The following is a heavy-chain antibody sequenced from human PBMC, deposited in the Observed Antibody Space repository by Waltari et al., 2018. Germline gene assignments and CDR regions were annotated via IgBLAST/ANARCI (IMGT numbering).Heavy chain of an antibody. Sequence: EVQLLESGGGLVQPGGSLRLSCAASGFTFSSYAMSWVRQAPGKGLEWVSAISGSGGSTYYADSVKGRFTISRDNSKNTLYLQMNSLRAEDTAVYYCAKDHYHDSSGYYKLAEYFQHWGQGTLVTVSS. CDR2: ISGSGGST. CDR3: AKDHYHDSSGYYKLAEYFQH. J-gene: IGHJ1*01. V-gene: IGHV3-23*01. CDR1: GFTFSSYA. D-gene: IGHD3-22*01.